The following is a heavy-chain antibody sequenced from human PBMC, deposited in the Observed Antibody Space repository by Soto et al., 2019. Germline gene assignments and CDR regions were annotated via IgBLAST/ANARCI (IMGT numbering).Heavy chain of an antibody. Sequence: ASVKVSCKASGYTFTSYGISRVRQAPGQGLEWMGWISAYNGNTNYAQKLQGRVTMTTDTSTSTAYMELRSLRSDDTAVYYCARGARAHFWSGYYPFFFDYWGQGTLVTVSS. CDR2: ISAYNGNT. CDR1: GYTFTSYG. D-gene: IGHD3-3*02. V-gene: IGHV1-18*01. CDR3: ARGARAHFWSGYYPFFFDY. J-gene: IGHJ4*02.